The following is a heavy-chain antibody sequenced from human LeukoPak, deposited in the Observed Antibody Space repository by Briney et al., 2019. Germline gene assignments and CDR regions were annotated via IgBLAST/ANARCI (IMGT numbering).Heavy chain of an antibody. J-gene: IGHJ6*03. CDR2: MNPNSGNT. CDR3: ARGGNMITFGGVIHPTGMDV. CDR1: GYTFTNSD. V-gene: IGHV1-8*01. Sequence: ASVKVSCKASGYTFTNSDISWVRQASGQGLEWMGWMNPNSGNTGYAQKFQGRVTITRNTSISTAYMELSSLRSEDTAVYYCARGGNMITFGGVIHPTGMDVWGKGTTVTVSS. D-gene: IGHD3-16*02.